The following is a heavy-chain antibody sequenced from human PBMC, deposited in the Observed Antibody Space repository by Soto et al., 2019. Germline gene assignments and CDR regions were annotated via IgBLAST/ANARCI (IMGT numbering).Heavy chain of an antibody. CDR2: IYYNGNT. J-gene: IGHJ3*02. Sequence: SETLSLTSPVSGGSISSGAYYWTWIRKRPGTGLEWIAYIYYNGNTYYSPSLKSRLTISIDTSKNQFSLKLTSVTAADTAMYYCARARLRAVYAFDIWGQGTMVTVS. CDR1: GGSISSGAYY. D-gene: IGHD5-12*01. CDR3: ARARLRAVYAFDI. V-gene: IGHV4-31*03.